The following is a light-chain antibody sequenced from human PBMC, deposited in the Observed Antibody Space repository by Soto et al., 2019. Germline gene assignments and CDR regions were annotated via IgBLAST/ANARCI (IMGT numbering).Light chain of an antibody. V-gene: IGKV3-15*01. J-gene: IGKJ1*01. Sequence: EIGMTPSPTTLSVSPGGRAHLSCPATHYVYSNVAWFQQRPGQAPRLLIYRASTRATGTPDRFSGSGSGTDFTLTINRLEREDFAVYYCQQYGSSRWTFGQGTKVDIK. CDR1: HYVYSN. CDR3: QQYGSSRWT. CDR2: RAS.